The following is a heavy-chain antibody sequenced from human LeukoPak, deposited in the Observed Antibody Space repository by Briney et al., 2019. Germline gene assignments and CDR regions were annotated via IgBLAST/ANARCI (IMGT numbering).Heavy chain of an antibody. D-gene: IGHD5-12*01. CDR1: GYTFTSYG. J-gene: IGHJ6*02. V-gene: IGHV1-18*01. Sequence: GASVKVSCKSSGYTFTSYGISWVRQPPGQGREWMGWISAYNGNTNYAQKPQGRVTMTTDTSTSTAYMELRSLRSEDTVVYYCARDLVGTITDYYYGMDVWGQGTTVTVSS. CDR3: ARDLVGTITDYYYGMDV. CDR2: ISAYNGNT.